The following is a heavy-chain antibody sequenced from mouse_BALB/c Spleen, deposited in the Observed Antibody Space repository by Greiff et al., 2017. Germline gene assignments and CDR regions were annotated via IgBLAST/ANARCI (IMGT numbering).Heavy chain of an antibody. CDR2: ISYSGST. CDR3: ARFGGYYGAMDY. CDR1: GDSITSCY. D-gene: IGHD2-3*01. Sequence: EVKLVESGPSLVKPSQTLSLTCSVTGDSITSCYWNWIRKFPGNKLEYMGYISYSGSTYYNPSLKSRISITRDTSKNQYYLQLNSVTTEDTATYYCARFGGYYGAMDYWGQGTSVTVSS. J-gene: IGHJ4*01. V-gene: IGHV3-8*02.